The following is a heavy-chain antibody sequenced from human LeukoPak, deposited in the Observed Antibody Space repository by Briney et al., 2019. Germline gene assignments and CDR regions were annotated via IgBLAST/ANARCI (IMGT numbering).Heavy chain of an antibody. CDR2: IYYSGST. CDR1: GGSISSYY. CDR3: ARLPSDLGYFDY. J-gene: IGHJ4*02. V-gene: IGHV4-59*08. Sequence: SETLSLTCTVSGGSISSYYWSWIRQSPGKGLEWIGYIYYSGSTKYNPSLKSRVVISVDTSKKQFSLKLSSVTAADTAVYYCARLPSDLGYFDYWGQGTLVTVSS. D-gene: IGHD3-3*01.